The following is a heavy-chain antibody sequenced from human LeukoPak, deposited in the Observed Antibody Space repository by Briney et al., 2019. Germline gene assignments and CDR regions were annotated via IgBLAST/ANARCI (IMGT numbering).Heavy chain of an antibody. V-gene: IGHV1-2*02. CDR2: INPNSGGT. CDR1: GYTFTGYY. CDR3: ARDLTYSSSWPPDDY. J-gene: IGHJ4*02. D-gene: IGHD6-13*01. Sequence: ASVKVSCKASGYTFTGYYMHWVRQAPGQGLEWMGWINPNSGGTNYAQKFQGRVTMTRDTSISTAYMELSRLRSDDTAVYYCARDLTYSSSWPPDDYWGQGTLVTASS.